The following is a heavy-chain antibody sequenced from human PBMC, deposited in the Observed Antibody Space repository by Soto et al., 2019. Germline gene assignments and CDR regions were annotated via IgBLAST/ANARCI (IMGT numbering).Heavy chain of an antibody. Sequence: QVQLQQWGAGLLKPSETLSLTCAVYGGFVTSGSYYWSWIRQPPGKGLEWIGEMSHSGGTHFNPSLRSRVTISVATSKNQFPLKMSSVTAADTALYYCARVERGTATTVVDAFDIWGPGTMVTVSS. CDR3: ARVERGTATTVVDAFDI. V-gene: IGHV4-34*01. D-gene: IGHD1-1*01. J-gene: IGHJ3*02. CDR1: GGFVTSGSYY. CDR2: MSHSGGT.